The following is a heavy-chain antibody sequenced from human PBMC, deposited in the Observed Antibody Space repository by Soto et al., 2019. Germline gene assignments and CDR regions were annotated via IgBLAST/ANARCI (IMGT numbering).Heavy chain of an antibody. Sequence: TLSRTCTVFHGSLTSEPFYWTRIREQRGKGMEWIGYIYYRGNTYYRPSLKSRVSISIDTPQRQFSVRLNSVTAGDTAVYYCASSGYGSSGFDHWGQGPRATV. CDR3: ASSGYGSSGFDH. D-gene: IGHD6-13*01. V-gene: IGHV4-31*03. CDR2: IYYRGNT. CDR1: HGSLTSEPFY. J-gene: IGHJ4*02.